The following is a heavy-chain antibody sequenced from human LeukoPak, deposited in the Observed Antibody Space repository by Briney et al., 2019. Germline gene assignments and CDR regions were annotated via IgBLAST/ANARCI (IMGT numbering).Heavy chain of an antibody. CDR1: GFTVSSNY. CDR3: ARDYDSYSFDY. D-gene: IGHD3-22*01. Sequence: GGSLRLSCAASGFTVSSNYMSWVRQAPGKGLEWVSVIYSGGSTYYADSVRGRFTISRDNSKNTLYLQMNSLRAGDTAVYYCARDYDSYSFDYWGQGTLVTVSS. V-gene: IGHV3-66*02. J-gene: IGHJ4*02. CDR2: IYSGGST.